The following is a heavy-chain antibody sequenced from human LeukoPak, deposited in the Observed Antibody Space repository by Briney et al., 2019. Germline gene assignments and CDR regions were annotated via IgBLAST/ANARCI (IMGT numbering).Heavy chain of an antibody. CDR2: ISYSGSS. J-gene: IGHJ3*02. D-gene: IGHD3-3*01. CDR1: GGSIISTIYY. V-gene: IGHV4-39*07. CDR3: ARDSPPPTYYDFWSGYYRGIVGFDI. Sequence: PSETRSLTCTVSGGSIISTIYYWGWIRQSPGKGLDWIGSISYSGSSFCKPSLMSRVTIAVDTSKNQFSLRLSSVTAADTALYYCARDSPPPTYYDFWSGYYRGIVGFDIWGQGTMVTVSS.